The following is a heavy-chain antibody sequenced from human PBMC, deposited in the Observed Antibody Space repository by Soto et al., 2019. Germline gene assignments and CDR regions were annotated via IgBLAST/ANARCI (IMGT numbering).Heavy chain of an antibody. D-gene: IGHD3-9*01. CDR3: TSGGFDSLL. V-gene: IGHV4-31*03. CDR1: GGSISSGGYY. Sequence: QVQLQESGPGRVKPSQTLSLTCTVSGGSISSGGYYWSWIRQHPGKGLEWIGYIHYSGSTYYNPSLKSRVTLAVDTSKIHFTRKLSSVTAADTAVYPCTSGGFDSLLWGQLTLVTLSS. CDR2: IHYSGST. J-gene: IGHJ3*01.